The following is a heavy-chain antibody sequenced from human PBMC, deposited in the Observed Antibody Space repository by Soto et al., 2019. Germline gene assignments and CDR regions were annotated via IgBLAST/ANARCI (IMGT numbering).Heavy chain of an antibody. CDR1: GYAFTSYA. D-gene: IGHD6-19*01. CDR3: ARDLGGWPDY. V-gene: IGHV1-3*01. Sequence: ASVKVSCKASGYAFTSYAIHWVRQAPGQRLEWMGWINAGNGNTKYSQKFQDRVTITRDTSASTAYMELSSLRSEDTAVYYCARDLGGWPDYWGQGTLVTVSS. CDR2: INAGNGNT. J-gene: IGHJ4*02.